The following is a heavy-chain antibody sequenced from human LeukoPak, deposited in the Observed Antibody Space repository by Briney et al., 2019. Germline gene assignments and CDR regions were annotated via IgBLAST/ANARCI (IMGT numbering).Heavy chain of an antibody. CDR1: GGSISSSSYY. CDR3: ASQPYYDILTGYSHFDY. J-gene: IGHJ4*02. V-gene: IGHV4-39*01. CDR2: LYYSGST. D-gene: IGHD3-9*01. Sequence: KPSETLSLTCTVSGGSISSSSYYWGWIRQPPGKGLEWIGSLYYSGSTYYNPSLKSRVTMSVDTSKNQFSLKRSSVTAADTAVYYCASQPYYDILTGYSHFDYWGQGTLVTVSS.